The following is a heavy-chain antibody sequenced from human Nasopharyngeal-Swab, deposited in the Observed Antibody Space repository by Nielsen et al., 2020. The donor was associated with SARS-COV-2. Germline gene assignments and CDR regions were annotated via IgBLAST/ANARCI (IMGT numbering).Heavy chain of an antibody. J-gene: IGHJ4*02. Sequence: SETLSLTCTVSGGSISSGGYYWSWIRQHPGKGLEWIGYIYYSGSTHYNPSLKSRVTISVDTSKNQFSLKLSSVTAADTAVYYCARAGLAIFGVVSNFDYWGQGTLVTVSS. CDR3: ARAGLAIFGVVSNFDY. D-gene: IGHD3-3*01. CDR2: IYYSGST. CDR1: GGSISSGGYY. V-gene: IGHV4-31*03.